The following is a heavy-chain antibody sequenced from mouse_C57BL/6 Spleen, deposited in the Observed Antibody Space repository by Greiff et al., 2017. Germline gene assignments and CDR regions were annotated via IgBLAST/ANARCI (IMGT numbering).Heavy chain of an antibody. Sequence: VQLKESGPGLVKPSQSLSLTCSVTGYSITSGYYWNWIRQFPGNKLEWMGYISYDGSNNYNPSLKNRISITRDTSNNQFFLKLNSVTTEDTATYYCAREGTTVRSFAYWGQGTLVTVSA. CDR2: ISYDGSN. CDR3: AREGTTVRSFAY. J-gene: IGHJ3*01. D-gene: IGHD1-1*01. V-gene: IGHV3-6*01. CDR1: GYSITSGYY.